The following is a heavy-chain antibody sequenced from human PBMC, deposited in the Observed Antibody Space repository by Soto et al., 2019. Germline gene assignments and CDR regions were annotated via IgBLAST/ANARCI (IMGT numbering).Heavy chain of an antibody. D-gene: IGHD3-10*01. V-gene: IGHV1-69*04. CDR1: GDTFSFYS. J-gene: IGHJ4*02. CDR3: ATSYGSGYRAFDY. Sequence: QVQLVQSGAEVERPGSSVKVSCKASGDTFSFYSINWVRQAPGLGLEWMGRVNPILSMSNYAQRFQGRVTMTAYKSTSTAYMELSGLRAEDTAMYYCATSYGSGYRAFDYWGQGALVTVSS. CDR2: VNPILSMS.